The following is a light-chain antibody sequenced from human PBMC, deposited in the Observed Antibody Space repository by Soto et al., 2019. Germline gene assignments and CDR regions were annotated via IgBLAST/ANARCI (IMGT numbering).Light chain of an antibody. V-gene: IGKV1-8*01. Sequence: AIRMTQSPSSFSASTGDRVTITYQASQGIATYLAWYQQKPGKAPNLLIYAASILQSGVPSRFSGSGSGTDFTLTIRGLQSEDFATYYCQQYYSYSFTFGPGTKVDIK. CDR1: QGIATY. J-gene: IGKJ3*01. CDR2: AAS. CDR3: QQYYSYSFT.